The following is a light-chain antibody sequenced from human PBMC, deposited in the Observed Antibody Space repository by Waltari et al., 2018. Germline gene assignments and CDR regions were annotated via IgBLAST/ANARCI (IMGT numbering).Light chain of an antibody. V-gene: IGLV2-23*02. CDR3: CTYVGRTTFHVT. Sequence: QSALTQPASVSGSPGQSITISCTGTISDVGTYNLVSWYQQHPGTAPKLIIYEDNKRPSGVSDRLSGSKSGNTASLTISGLQAEDEADYSCCTYVGRTTFHVTFGGGTKLTVL. CDR2: EDN. J-gene: IGLJ2*01. CDR1: ISDVGTYNL.